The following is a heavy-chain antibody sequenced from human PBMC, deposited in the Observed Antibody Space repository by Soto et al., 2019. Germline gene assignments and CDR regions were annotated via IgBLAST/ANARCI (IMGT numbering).Heavy chain of an antibody. Sequence: QVQLVESGGGVVQPGRSLRLSCAASGSTFSSYGMHWVRQAPGKGLEWVAVISYDGSNKYYADSVKGRFTISRDNSKNTLYLQMNSLRAEDTAVYYCAKGGYCSGGSCSRIYYYYYGMDVWGQGTTVTVSS. CDR1: GSTFSSYG. CDR3: AKGGYCSGGSCSRIYYYYYGMDV. D-gene: IGHD2-15*01. J-gene: IGHJ6*02. V-gene: IGHV3-30*18. CDR2: ISYDGSNK.